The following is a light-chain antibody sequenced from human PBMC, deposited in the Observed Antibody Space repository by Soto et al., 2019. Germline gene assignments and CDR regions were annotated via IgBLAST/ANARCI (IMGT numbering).Light chain of an antibody. Sequence: DIQMTQSPSSLSASVGDRVTITCRASQGISNYLAWYQQKPGKVPKLLIYAASTLQSGVPSRFSGSGSGTDFTLTNSSLQPEDEATYYCQQYNSAARTVGQGTRVEIK. V-gene: IGKV1-27*01. CDR1: QGISNY. J-gene: IGKJ1*01. CDR2: AAS. CDR3: QQYNSAART.